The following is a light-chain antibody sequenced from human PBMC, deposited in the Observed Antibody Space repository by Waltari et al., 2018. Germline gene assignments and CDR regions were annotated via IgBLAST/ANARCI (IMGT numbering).Light chain of an antibody. Sequence: QSVPTQPASVSGSPGQSITLSCIGTSSDVGSYNLFSWYQQHPGNAPKLMIYEVSKRPSGVSNRFSGSKSGNTASLTISGLQAEDEADYYCCSYAGSSTFWVFGGGTKLTVL. J-gene: IGLJ3*02. V-gene: IGLV2-23*02. CDR3: CSYAGSSTFWV. CDR1: SSDVGSYNL. CDR2: EVS.